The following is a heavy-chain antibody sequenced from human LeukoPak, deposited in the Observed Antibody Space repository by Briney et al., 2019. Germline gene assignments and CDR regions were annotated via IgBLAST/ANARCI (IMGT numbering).Heavy chain of an antibody. J-gene: IGHJ4*02. D-gene: IGHD3-10*01. CDR2: IYYSGST. CDR1: GGSISSGDYY. V-gene: IGHV4-30-4*01. CDR3: ALWFGELNYFDY. Sequence: SETLSLTCTVSGGSISSGDYYWSWIRQPPGTGLEWIGYIYYSGSTYYNPSLKSRVTISVDTSKNQFSLKLSSVTAADTAVYYCALWFGELNYFDYWGQGTLVTVSS.